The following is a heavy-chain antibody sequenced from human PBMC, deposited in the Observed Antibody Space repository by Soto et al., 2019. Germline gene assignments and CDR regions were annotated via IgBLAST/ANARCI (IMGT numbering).Heavy chain of an antibody. Sequence: PSETLSLTCTVSGGSISSGGYYWSWIRQHPGKGLEWIGYIYYSGSTYYNPSLKSRVTISVDTSKNQFSLKLSSVTAADTAVYYCARSAKLYSSSFSFDYWGQGTLVTVSS. J-gene: IGHJ4*02. CDR1: GGSISSGGYY. CDR3: ARSAKLYSSSFSFDY. D-gene: IGHD6-6*01. V-gene: IGHV4-31*03. CDR2: IYYSGST.